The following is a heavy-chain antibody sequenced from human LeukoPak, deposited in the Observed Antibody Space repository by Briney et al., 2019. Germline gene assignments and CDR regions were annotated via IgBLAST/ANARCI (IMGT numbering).Heavy chain of an antibody. CDR1: GYTFTCSD. CDR3: ARGSSGTYHASYNWFDP. V-gene: IGHV1-8*03. CDR2: MNPNSGST. D-gene: IGHD1-26*01. Sequence: GASVKVSCKASGYTFTCSDINWVRQATGQGPEWMGWMNPNSGSTGYAQKFQGRVTITRNTSISTAYMELSSLRSEDTAVYYCARGSSGTYHASYNWFDPWGQGNLVTVSS. J-gene: IGHJ5*02.